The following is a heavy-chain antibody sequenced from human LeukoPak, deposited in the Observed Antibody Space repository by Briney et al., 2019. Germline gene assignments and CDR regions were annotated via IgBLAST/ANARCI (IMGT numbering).Heavy chain of an antibody. CDR2: IYPSESST. J-gene: IGHJ4*02. D-gene: IGHD3-9*01. V-gene: IGHV3-23*01. Sequence: GGSLRLSCAAPGFTFSSYAMTWVRQAPGKGLEWVSTIYPSESSTYYADSVMGRFAISRDNSKSTLYLQMNSLRAEDTALYYCARARSTGYYVADYWGQGTLVTVSS. CDR3: ARARSTGYYVADY. CDR1: GFTFSSYA.